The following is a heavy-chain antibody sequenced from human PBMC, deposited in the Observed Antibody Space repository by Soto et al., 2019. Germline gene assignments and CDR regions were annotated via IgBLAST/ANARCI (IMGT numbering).Heavy chain of an antibody. D-gene: IGHD6-19*01. CDR1: GFTFSSYS. V-gene: IGHV3-48*01. CDR2: ISSSSSTI. J-gene: IGHJ6*02. CDR3: ARAIDSSGWFVRMDV. Sequence: EVQLVESGGGLVQPGGSLRLSCAASGFTFSSYSMNWVRQAPGKGLEWVSYISSSSSTIYYADSVKGRFTISRDNAKNSRYLQINSLRAEDTAVYYCARAIDSSGWFVRMDVWGQGTTVTVSS.